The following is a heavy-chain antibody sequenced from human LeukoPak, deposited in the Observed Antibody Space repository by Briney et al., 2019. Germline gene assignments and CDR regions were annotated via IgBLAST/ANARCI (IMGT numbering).Heavy chain of an antibody. D-gene: IGHD6-6*01. Sequence: GGPLRLSCAVSGFTFSNYWMHWVRHAPGKGLVWVSRINSDAVTTNYADSVKGRFAISRDNAKNSLYLQMNSLRAEDTAVYYCARANLGSSSFLGAFDIWGQGTMVTVSS. CDR1: GFTFSNYW. V-gene: IGHV3-74*01. CDR2: INSDAVTT. J-gene: IGHJ3*02. CDR3: ARANLGSSSFLGAFDI.